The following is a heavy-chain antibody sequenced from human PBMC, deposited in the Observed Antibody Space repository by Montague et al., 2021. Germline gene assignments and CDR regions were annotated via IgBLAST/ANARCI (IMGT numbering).Heavy chain of an antibody. Sequence: TLSLTCAVSGGSISSTAYYWSWIRQHPGEGLEWIGYIYYSGSTYYNPPLKSRVTISVDTSQNQFSLNLNSVTAADTAVYYCARVGATVTAPFDFWGQGTLVTVSS. CDR2: IYYSGST. J-gene: IGHJ4*02. CDR3: ARVGATVTAPFDF. V-gene: IGHV4-31*11. D-gene: IGHD4-17*01. CDR1: GGSISSTAYY.